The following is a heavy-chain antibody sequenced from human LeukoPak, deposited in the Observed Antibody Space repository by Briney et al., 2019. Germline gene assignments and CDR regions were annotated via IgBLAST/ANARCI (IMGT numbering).Heavy chain of an antibody. CDR3: ARGVPAAWWFDW. J-gene: IGHJ4*02. V-gene: IGHV1-18*01. D-gene: IGHD2-2*01. CDR2: ISAYDGNT. CDR1: GYTFTSYG. Sequence: EASVKVSCKASGYTFTSYGISWMRQAPGQGLEWMGWISAYDGNTNYAQKLQGRVTMTTDTSTSTAYTGLRSLRSDDTAVYYCARGVPAAWWFDWGGQGWLVTVSS.